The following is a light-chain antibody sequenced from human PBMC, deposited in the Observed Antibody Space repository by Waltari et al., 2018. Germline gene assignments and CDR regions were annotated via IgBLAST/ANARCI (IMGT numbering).Light chain of an antibody. CDR2: EVI. CDR3: SSFTTTSTVI. V-gene: IGLV2-14*01. Sequence: QSALTQPASVSGSPGQSITISCTGTSSDIGGYNYVSWYKQDPGKAPKLMIYEVINRPSAVANRFSGSKSANTASLTISGLQAEDECDYYCSSFTTTSTVIFGGGTRLTVL. J-gene: IGLJ2*01. CDR1: SSDIGGYNY.